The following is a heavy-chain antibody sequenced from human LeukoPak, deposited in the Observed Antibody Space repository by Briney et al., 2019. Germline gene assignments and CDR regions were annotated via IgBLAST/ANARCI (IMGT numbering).Heavy chain of an antibody. CDR3: ARSGSYLEGFDY. V-gene: IGHV4-59*08. J-gene: IGHJ4*02. D-gene: IGHD1-26*01. CDR1: GGSISSYY. Sequence: PSETLSLTCTVSGGSISSYYRSWIRQPPGKGLEWIGYIYYSGSTNYNPSLKSRVTISVDTSKNQFSLKLSSVTAADTAVYYCARSGSYLEGFDYWGQGTLVTVSS. CDR2: IYYSGST.